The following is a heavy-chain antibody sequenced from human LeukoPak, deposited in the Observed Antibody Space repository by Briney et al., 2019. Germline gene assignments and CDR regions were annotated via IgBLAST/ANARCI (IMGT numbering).Heavy chain of an antibody. V-gene: IGHV1-24*01. J-gene: IGHJ6*02. Sequence: ASVKVSCKVSGYTPTELSMHWVRQAPGKGLEWMGGFDPEYGETIYARKFQGRVTMTEDTSTDTAYMELSSLRSEDTAVYYCATDHMAAVAGTSNYYYYGMDVWGQGTTVTVSS. D-gene: IGHD6-19*01. CDR1: GYTPTELS. CDR3: ATDHMAAVAGTSNYYYYGMDV. CDR2: FDPEYGET.